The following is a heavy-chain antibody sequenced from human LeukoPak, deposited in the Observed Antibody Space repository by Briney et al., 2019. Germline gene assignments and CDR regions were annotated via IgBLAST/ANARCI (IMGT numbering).Heavy chain of an antibody. V-gene: IGHV4-61*02. D-gene: IGHD4-17*01. CDR1: GYSISSTYY. CDR3: ARDGHYVWFDP. J-gene: IGHJ5*02. CDR2: ISTSGST. Sequence: SETLSLTCTVSGYSISSTYYWSWIRQSAGKGLEWIGRISTSGSTNYNPSLKSRVTVSVDTSKNQVSLKLSSVTAADTAVYYCARDGHYVWFDPWGQGTLVTVSS.